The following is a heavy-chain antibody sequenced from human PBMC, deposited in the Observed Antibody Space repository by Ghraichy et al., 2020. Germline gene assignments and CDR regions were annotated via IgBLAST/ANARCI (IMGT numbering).Heavy chain of an antibody. Sequence: GGSLRLSCAASGFTFSSYGMHWVRQAPGKGLEWVAVIWYDGSNKYYADSVKGRFTISRDNSKNTLYLQMNSLRAEDTAVYYCAIELGSSSSGNYNWFDPWGQGTLVTVSS. CDR1: GFTFSSYG. CDR3: AIELGSSSSGNYNWFDP. CDR2: IWYDGSNK. D-gene: IGHD6-6*01. V-gene: IGHV3-33*01. J-gene: IGHJ5*02.